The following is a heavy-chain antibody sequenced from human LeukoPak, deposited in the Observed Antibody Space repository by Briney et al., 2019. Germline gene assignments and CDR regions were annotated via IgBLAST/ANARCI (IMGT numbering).Heavy chain of an antibody. J-gene: IGHJ4*02. CDR1: GFTFDDYG. Sequence: PGGSLRLSCAASGFTFDDYGMSWGRQAPGKGLEWVSGIRGGGETFYADSVKGRFTISRDDSKNTMYLQMNSLRAEDTAVYYCARPRDAKSELLVDYWGQGTLVTVSS. V-gene: IGHV3-66*02. D-gene: IGHD1-26*01. CDR2: IRGGGET. CDR3: ARPRDAKSELLVDY.